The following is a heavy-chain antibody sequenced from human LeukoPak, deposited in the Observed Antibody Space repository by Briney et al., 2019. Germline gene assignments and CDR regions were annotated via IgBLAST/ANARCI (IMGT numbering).Heavy chain of an antibody. Sequence: SETLSLTCTVSGGSISSYYWSWIRQPPGKGLEWIGYIYYSGSTNYNPSLKSRVTISVDRSKNQFSLKLSSVTAADTAVYYCARGYGGMIPYFDYWGQGTLVTVSS. D-gene: IGHD3-16*01. V-gene: IGHV4-59*12. CDR2: IYYSGST. J-gene: IGHJ4*02. CDR3: ARGYGGMIPYFDY. CDR1: GGSISSYY.